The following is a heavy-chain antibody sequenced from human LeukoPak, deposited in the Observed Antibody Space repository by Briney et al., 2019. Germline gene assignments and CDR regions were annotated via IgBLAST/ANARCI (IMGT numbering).Heavy chain of an antibody. J-gene: IGHJ4*02. V-gene: IGHV3-21*03. CDR1: GFTFSSYS. Sequence: PGGSLRLSCAASGFTFSSYSMNWVRQAPGKGLEWVSSISSSSSYIYYADSVKGRFTISRDNAKNSLYLQMNSLKTEDTGLYYCTTLTMIIGSHSDHWGQGVQVTVSS. D-gene: IGHD3-22*01. CDR3: TTLTMIIGSHSDH. CDR2: ISSSSSYI.